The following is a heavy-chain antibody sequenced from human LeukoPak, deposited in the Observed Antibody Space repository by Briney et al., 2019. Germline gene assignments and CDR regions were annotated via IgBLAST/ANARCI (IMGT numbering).Heavy chain of an antibody. CDR2: ISGSGGST. CDR1: GFTFSSYA. D-gene: IGHD1-26*01. Sequence: PGGSLRLSCAASGFTFSSYAMSWVRQAPGKGLEWVSAISGSGGSTYYADSVKGRFTISRDNSKNTLYLQMNRLRAPATAVFYCAKNLVGATWIDSSGQRTPVTASS. J-gene: IGHJ4*02. CDR3: AKNLVGATWIDS. V-gene: IGHV3-23*01.